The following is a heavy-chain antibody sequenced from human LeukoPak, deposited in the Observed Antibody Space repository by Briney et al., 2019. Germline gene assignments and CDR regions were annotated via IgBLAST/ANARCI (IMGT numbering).Heavy chain of an antibody. V-gene: IGHV3-43D*03. D-gene: IGHD1-26*01. CDR2: ISWGGGST. J-gene: IGHJ6*03. CDR1: GFTFDDYA. Sequence: PGGSLRLSCAASGFTFDDYAMHWVRQAPGKGLEWVSLISWGGGSTYYADSLKGRFTISRDNSKNSLYLQMNSLRAEDTALYYCAKGSFGSAYYYYYMDVWGKGTTVTVSS. CDR3: AKGSFGSAYYYYYMDV.